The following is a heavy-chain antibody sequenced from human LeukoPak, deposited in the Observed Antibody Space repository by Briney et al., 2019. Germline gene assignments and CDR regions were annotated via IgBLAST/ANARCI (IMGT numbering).Heavy chain of an antibody. D-gene: IGHD2-21*02. CDR1: GGSISSYY. V-gene: IGHV4-59*01. J-gene: IGHJ3*02. Sequence: SETLSLTCTVSGGSISSYYWSWIRRPPGKGLEWIGYIYYSGSTNYNPSLKSRVTISVDTSKNQFSLKLSSVTAADTAVYYCAILRGAYCGGDCYPGAFDIWGQGTMVTVSS. CDR2: IYYSGST. CDR3: AILRGAYCGGDCYPGAFDI.